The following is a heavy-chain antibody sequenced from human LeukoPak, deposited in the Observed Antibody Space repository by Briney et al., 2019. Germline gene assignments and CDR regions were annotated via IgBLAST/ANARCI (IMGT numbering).Heavy chain of an antibody. CDR2: IIPILGIA. Sequence: ASVKVSCKASGGTFSSYAISWVRQAPGQGLEWMGRIIPILGIANYAQKFQGRVTITADKSTSTAYMELSSLRSEDTAVYYCARIRGYCSGGSCQGFDYWGQGTLVTVSS. V-gene: IGHV1-69*04. J-gene: IGHJ4*02. CDR1: GGTFSSYA. CDR3: ARIRGYCSGGSCQGFDY. D-gene: IGHD2-15*01.